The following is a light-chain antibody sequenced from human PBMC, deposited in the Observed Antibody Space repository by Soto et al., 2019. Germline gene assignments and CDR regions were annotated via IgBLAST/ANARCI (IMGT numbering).Light chain of an antibody. CDR2: GAS. Sequence: EIVMTQSPATLSVSPGERATLSCRASQNVGSNLAWYQQKPGRAPRLLIYGASTRATGIPARFSGSGSVTEFTLTISSLQSEDFAVYYCQQYNNWPITLGQGTRLEIK. CDR1: QNVGSN. J-gene: IGKJ5*01. CDR3: QQYNNWPIT. V-gene: IGKV3D-15*01.